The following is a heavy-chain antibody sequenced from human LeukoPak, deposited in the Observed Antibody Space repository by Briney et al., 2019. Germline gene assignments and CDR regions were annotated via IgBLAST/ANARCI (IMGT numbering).Heavy chain of an antibody. Sequence: GESLKISCKGSGYSFTSYRIGWVRQMPGKGLEWMGIIYPGDSDTRYSPSFQGQVTISADKSISTAYLQWSSLKASDTAMYYCARVARYCSGTTCYVLYHFDYWGQGTTVTVSS. J-gene: IGHJ4*02. CDR2: IYPGDSDT. CDR3: ARVARYCSGTTCYVLYHFDY. V-gene: IGHV5-51*01. D-gene: IGHD2-2*01. CDR1: GYSFTSYR.